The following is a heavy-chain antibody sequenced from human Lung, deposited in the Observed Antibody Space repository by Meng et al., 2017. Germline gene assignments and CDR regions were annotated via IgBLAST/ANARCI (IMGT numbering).Heavy chain of an antibody. CDR2: INHSGST. D-gene: IGHD1/OR15-1a*01. Sequence: VQGQSWGAGSLDPAEALSLTCAVYGGSFSGYYWSWIRQPPGKGLEWIGEINHSGSTNYNPSLKSRVTISVDTSKNQFSLKLSSVTAADTAVYYCARPKQANWYFDLWGRGTLVTVSS. J-gene: IGHJ2*01. CDR1: GGSFSGYY. V-gene: IGHV4-34*01. CDR3: ARPKQANWYFDL.